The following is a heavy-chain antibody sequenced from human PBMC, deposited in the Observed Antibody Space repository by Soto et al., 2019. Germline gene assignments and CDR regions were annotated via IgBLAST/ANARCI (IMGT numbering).Heavy chain of an antibody. D-gene: IGHD4-17*01. CDR3: ARWDYGVYARFDY. CDR1: GYTFTSHD. Sequence: QVQLVQSGTEVKKPGASVKVSCKASGYTFTSHDINWVRQATGQGLEWRGWMNPNSGNTGYAQKFQGRVTMTRNTXISTAYMELSSLRSEDTAVYYCARWDYGVYARFDYWGQGTLVTVSS. J-gene: IGHJ4*02. CDR2: MNPNSGNT. V-gene: IGHV1-8*01.